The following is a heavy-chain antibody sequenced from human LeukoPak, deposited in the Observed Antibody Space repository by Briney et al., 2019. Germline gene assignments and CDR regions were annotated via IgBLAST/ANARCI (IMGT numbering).Heavy chain of an antibody. V-gene: IGHV4-39*01. CDR1: GGSISSSSYY. J-gene: IGHJ3*02. Sequence: SETLSLTCTVSGGSISSSSYYWGWIRQPPGKGLERIGSIYYSGSTYYNPSLKSRVTISVDTSKNQFSLKLSSVTAADTAVYYCARNHIVVVTAIPGAFDIWGQGTMVTVSS. CDR2: IYYSGST. D-gene: IGHD2-21*02. CDR3: ARNHIVVVTAIPGAFDI.